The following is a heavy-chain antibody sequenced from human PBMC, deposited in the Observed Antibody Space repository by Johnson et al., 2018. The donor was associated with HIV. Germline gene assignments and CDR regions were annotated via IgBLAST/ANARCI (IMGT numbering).Heavy chain of an antibody. D-gene: IGHD3-22*01. CDR2: IHQDGSEK. J-gene: IGHJ3*02. CDR3: ARGSRYTYDNDDAYLLHAFDI. V-gene: IGHV3-7*01. CDR1: GFTFNNYW. Sequence: VHLVESGGGLVQPGGSLTLSCAASGFTFNNYWMSCVRQAPGKGLEWVANIHQDGSEKVYVDSVKGRFTVSRDNASQSLYLQMNSLRVEETTVYYCARGSRYTYDNDDAYLLHAFDIWGQGTLVTVSS.